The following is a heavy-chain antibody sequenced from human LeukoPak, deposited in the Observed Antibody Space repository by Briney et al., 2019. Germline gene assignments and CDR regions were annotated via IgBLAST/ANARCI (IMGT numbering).Heavy chain of an antibody. D-gene: IGHD6-13*01. CDR1: GFTFSSYN. CDR3: AKDGDGAAGTVPFDY. V-gene: IGHV3-48*01. Sequence: GGSLRLSCAASGFTFSSYNMNWVRQAPGKGLEWVSYITSGGSTIYYADSVKGRFTISRDNAKNSLYLQMNSLRAEDTAVYYCAKDGDGAAGTVPFDYWGQGTLVTVSS. J-gene: IGHJ4*02. CDR2: ITSGGSTI.